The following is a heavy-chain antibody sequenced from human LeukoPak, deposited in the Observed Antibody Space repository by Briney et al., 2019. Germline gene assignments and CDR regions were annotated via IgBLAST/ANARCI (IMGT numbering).Heavy chain of an antibody. CDR1: GFTFSSYA. V-gene: IGHV3-30*15. D-gene: IGHD3-3*01. CDR2: ISYDGSNK. CDR3: ARAPDYYDFWSGYQLD. Sequence: GGSLRLSCAASGFTFSSYAMHWVRQAPGKGLEWVAVISYDGSNKYYADSVKGRFTISRDNSKNTLYLQMSSLRAEDTAVYYCARAPDYYDFWSGYQLDWGQGTLVTVSS. J-gene: IGHJ4*02.